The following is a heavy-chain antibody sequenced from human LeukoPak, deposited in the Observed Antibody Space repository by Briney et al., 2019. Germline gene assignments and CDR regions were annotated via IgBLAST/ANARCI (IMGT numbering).Heavy chain of an antibody. CDR1: GGSISSSSYY. D-gene: IGHD3-10*01. CDR3: ARSVSGSGSHWFDY. CDR2: IYYSGST. J-gene: IGHJ4*02. V-gene: IGHV4-39*07. Sequence: SETLSLTCTVSGGSISSSSYYWGWIRQPPGKGLEWIGSIYYSGSTYYNPSLKSRVTISVDTSKNQFSLKLSSVTAADTAVYYCARSVSGSGSHWFDYWGQGTLVTVSS.